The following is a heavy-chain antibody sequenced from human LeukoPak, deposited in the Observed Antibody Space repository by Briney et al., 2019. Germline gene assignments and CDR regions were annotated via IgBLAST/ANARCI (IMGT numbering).Heavy chain of an antibody. CDR1: GFTFGGYD. D-gene: IGHD3-3*01. J-gene: IGHJ4*02. CDR3: TTEVTFGYYFDY. Sequence: GRSVRLSCTTSGFTFGGYDMSWVPQAPGKGLVWVGFIRSKAYSRRTEYAASVEGRFTISRDDSKSTAYLQMNNLKSEDTAVYYCTTEVTFGYYFDYWGQGTLVTVSS. CDR2: IRSKAYSRRT. V-gene: IGHV3-49*04.